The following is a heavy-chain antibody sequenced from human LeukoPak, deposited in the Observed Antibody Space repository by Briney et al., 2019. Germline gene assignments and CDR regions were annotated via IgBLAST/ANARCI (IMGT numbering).Heavy chain of an antibody. J-gene: IGHJ6*03. D-gene: IGHD6-25*01. CDR3: ARVSSGWAHDYYYYYMDV. CDR1: GGTFSSYA. Sequence: ASAKVSCKASGGTFSSYAISWVRQAPGQGLEWMGGIIPIFGTANYAQKFQGRVTITADESTSTAYMELSSLRSEDTAVYYCARVSSGWAHDYYYYYMDVWGKGTTVTISS. V-gene: IGHV1-69*13. CDR2: IIPIFGTA.